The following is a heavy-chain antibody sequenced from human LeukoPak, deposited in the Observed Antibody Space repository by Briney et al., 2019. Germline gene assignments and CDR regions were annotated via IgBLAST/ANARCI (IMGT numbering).Heavy chain of an antibody. D-gene: IGHD3-16*01. CDR2: ISGSGGST. CDR1: GFTFSSYA. Sequence: PGGSLRLSCAASGFTFSSYAMSWVRQAPGKGLEWVSAISGSGGSTYYADSVKGRFTISRDNAKNTLYLQMNSLRAEDTAMYYCARQSAGGDDIWGQGTLVTVSS. J-gene: IGHJ3*02. CDR3: ARQSAGGDDI. V-gene: IGHV3-23*01.